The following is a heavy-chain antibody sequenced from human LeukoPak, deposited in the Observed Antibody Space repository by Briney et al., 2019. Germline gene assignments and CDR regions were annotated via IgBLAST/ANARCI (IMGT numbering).Heavy chain of an antibody. J-gene: IGHJ4*02. CDR1: GFTFSSYW. CDR2: INSDGSST. D-gene: IGHD6-19*01. Sequence: GGSLRLSCAASGFTFSSYWMHWVRQAPGKGLVWVSRINSDGSSTSYADSVKGRFTISRDNAKNTLYLQMNSLRAKDTAVYYCARVIAVAGNYYFDYWGQGTLVTVSS. V-gene: IGHV3-74*01. CDR3: ARVIAVAGNYYFDY.